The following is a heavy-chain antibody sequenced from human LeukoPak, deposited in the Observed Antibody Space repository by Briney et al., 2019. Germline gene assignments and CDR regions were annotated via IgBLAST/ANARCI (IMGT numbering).Heavy chain of an antibody. Sequence: GGSLRLSCAASGFTFSSYAMSWVRQAPGKGLEWVSAISGSGGSTYYADSVKGRFTISRDNSKNTLYLQMNSLRAEDTAVYYCAKELGHYYDSSGYYYVGAFDIWGQGTMVTVSS. D-gene: IGHD3-22*01. J-gene: IGHJ3*02. CDR1: GFTFSSYA. CDR2: ISGSGGST. CDR3: AKELGHYYDSSGYYYVGAFDI. V-gene: IGHV3-23*01.